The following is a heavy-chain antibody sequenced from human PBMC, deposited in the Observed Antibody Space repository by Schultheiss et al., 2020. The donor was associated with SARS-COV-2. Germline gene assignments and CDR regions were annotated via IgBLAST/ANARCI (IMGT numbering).Heavy chain of an antibody. CDR2: IIPIFGTA. D-gene: IGHD6-13*01. Sequence: SVKVSCKASGGTFSSYAISWVRQAPGQGLEWMGGIIPIFGTANYAQKFQGRVTITADKSTSTAYMELSSLRSEDTAVYYCARDNRIAAAGDKSGSYYSIMGYYFDYWGQGTLVTVSS. CDR1: GGTFSSYA. CDR3: ARDNRIAAAGDKSGSYYSIMGYYFDY. V-gene: IGHV1-69*06. J-gene: IGHJ4*02.